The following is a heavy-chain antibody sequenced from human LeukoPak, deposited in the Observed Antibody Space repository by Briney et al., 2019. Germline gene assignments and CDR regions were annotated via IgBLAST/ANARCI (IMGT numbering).Heavy chain of an antibody. J-gene: IGHJ1*01. V-gene: IGHV3-64D*08. Sequence: GGSLRLSCSASGFTFSSYGLHWVRQAPGKGLQYVSGISSNGGSTDYADSVKGRFTISRDNSKNTLYLQMSSLRAEDTAVYYCVKDQGYYDFWSGYEYFHHWGQGTLVTVS. CDR2: ISSNGGST. CDR1: GFTFSSYG. CDR3: VKDQGYYDFWSGYEYFHH. D-gene: IGHD3-3*01.